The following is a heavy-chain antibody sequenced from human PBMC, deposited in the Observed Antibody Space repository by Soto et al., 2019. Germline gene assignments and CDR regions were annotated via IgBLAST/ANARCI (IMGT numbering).Heavy chain of an antibody. V-gene: IGHV1-69*06. CDR2: IIPIFGTA. CDR1: GGTFSSYA. CDR3: ASRWFGELLWYYYGMDV. D-gene: IGHD3-10*01. Sequence: GASVKVSCKASGGTFSSYAISWVRQAPGQGLEWMGGIIPIFGTANYAQKFQGRVTITVDKSTSTAYMELSSLRSEDTAVYYCASRWFGELLWYYYGMDVWGQGTTVTVSS. J-gene: IGHJ6*02.